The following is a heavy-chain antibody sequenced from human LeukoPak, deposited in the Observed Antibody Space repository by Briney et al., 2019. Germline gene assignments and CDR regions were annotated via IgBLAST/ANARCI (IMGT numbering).Heavy chain of an antibody. V-gene: IGHV1-69*01. Sequence: SVKVSCKAPGGTFSSYAISWVRQAPGQGLEWMGGIIPIFGTANYAQKFQGRVTITADESTSTAYMELSSLRSEDTAVYYCARSPAYYYDSSGYPEVYFDYWGQGTLVTVSS. CDR1: GGTFSSYA. CDR2: IIPIFGTA. D-gene: IGHD3-22*01. J-gene: IGHJ4*02. CDR3: ARSPAYYYDSSGYPEVYFDY.